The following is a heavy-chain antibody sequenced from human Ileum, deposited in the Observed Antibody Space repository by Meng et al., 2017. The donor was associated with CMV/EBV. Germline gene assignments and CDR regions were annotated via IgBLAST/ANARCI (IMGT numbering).Heavy chain of an antibody. CDR3: ARRRGTFYFDF. V-gene: IGHV3-7*01. Sequence: GESLKISCVASEFSFRSYWMSWVRQAPGMGLEWVANINHDESEKHYVDSVKGRFTISRDNAKSSLYLQLNSLRAEDTAVYYCARRRGTFYFDFWGRGTLVTVSS. D-gene: IGHD3-16*01. CDR1: EFSFRSYW. CDR2: INHDESEK. J-gene: IGHJ4*02.